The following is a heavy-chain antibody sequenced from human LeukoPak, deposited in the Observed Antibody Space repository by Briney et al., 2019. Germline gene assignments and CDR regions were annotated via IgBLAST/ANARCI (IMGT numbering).Heavy chain of an antibody. D-gene: IGHD2-15*01. J-gene: IGHJ3*02. CDR2: IIPIFGTA. CDR1: GGTFSSYA. V-gene: IGHV1-69*13. Sequence: GASVNVSCKASGGTFSSYAISWVRQAPGQGLEWMGGIIPIFGTANYAQKFQGRVTITADESTSTAYMELSSLRSEDTAVYYCARDGHCSGGSCYQYAFDIWGQGTMVTVSS. CDR3: ARDGHCSGGSCYQYAFDI.